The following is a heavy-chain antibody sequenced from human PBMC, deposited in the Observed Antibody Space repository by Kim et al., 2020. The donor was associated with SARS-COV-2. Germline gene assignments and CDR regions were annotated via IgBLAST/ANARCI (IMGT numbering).Heavy chain of an antibody. D-gene: IGHD6-13*01. V-gene: IGHV3-64*01. CDR3: ARDINSFIAAAGGY. CDR2: ISSNGGST. CDR1: GFTFSSYA. Sequence: GGSLRLSCAASGFTFSSYAMHWVRQAPGKGLEYVSAISSNGGSTYYANSVKGRFTISRDNSKNTLYLQMGSLRAEDMAVYYCARDINSFIAAAGGYWGQGTLVTVSS. J-gene: IGHJ4*02.